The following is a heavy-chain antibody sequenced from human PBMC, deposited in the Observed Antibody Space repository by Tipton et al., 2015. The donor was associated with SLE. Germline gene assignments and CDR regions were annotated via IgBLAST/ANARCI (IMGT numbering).Heavy chain of an antibody. J-gene: IGHJ3*02. V-gene: IGHV4-4*02. D-gene: IGHD1-26*01. CDR3: ARRWEGAFDI. Sequence: GSLRLSCAASGFTFSSYSMNWVRQAPGKGLEWIGSIYYSGSTNYNPSLKSRVTISVDKSKNQFSLKLISVTAADTAVYYCARRWEGAFDIWGQGTMVTVSS. CDR1: GFTFSSYSM. CDR2: IYYSGST.